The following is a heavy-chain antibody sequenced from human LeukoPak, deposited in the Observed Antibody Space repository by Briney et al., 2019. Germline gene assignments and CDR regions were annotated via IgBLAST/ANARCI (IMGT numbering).Heavy chain of an antibody. CDR2: INHSGSA. Sequence: PSETLSLTCAVYGGSFSGYYWSWIRQPPGKGLEWIGEINHSGSANYNPSLKSRVTISVDTSKNQFSLKLSSVTAADTAVYYCARGLQWLVRDWGRGTLVTVSS. CDR3: ARGLQWLVRD. D-gene: IGHD6-19*01. J-gene: IGHJ4*02. V-gene: IGHV4-34*01. CDR1: GGSFSGYY.